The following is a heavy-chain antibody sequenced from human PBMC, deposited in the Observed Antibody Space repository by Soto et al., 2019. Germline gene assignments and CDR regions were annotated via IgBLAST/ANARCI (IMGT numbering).Heavy chain of an antibody. CDR2: IRSKAYGGTT. V-gene: IGHV3-49*03. CDR1: GFTFGDYA. Sequence: GGSLRLSCTAPGFTFGDYAMSWFRQAPGKGLEWVGFIRSKAYGGTTEYAASVKGRFTISRDDSKSIAYLQMNSLKTEDTAVYYCTRAGVGYDSSGYYYYGMDVWGQGTTVTVSS. D-gene: IGHD3-22*01. J-gene: IGHJ6*02. CDR3: TRAGVGYDSSGYYYYGMDV.